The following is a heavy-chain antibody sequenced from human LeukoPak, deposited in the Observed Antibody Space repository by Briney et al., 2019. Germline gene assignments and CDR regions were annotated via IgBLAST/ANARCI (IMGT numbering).Heavy chain of an antibody. CDR3: AREVSWNYAGYYYYMDV. J-gene: IGHJ6*03. CDR1: GGFFRGYY. D-gene: IGHD1-7*01. CDR2: NNHSGST. Sequence: SETLSLTCAVYGGFFRGYYWSLIRQPPGKGLEGIWGNNHSGSTNYNPSLKSRVTISVDTSKNQFSLKLSSVTAADTAVYYCAREVSWNYAGYYYYMDVWGKGTTVTVSS. V-gene: IGHV4-34*01.